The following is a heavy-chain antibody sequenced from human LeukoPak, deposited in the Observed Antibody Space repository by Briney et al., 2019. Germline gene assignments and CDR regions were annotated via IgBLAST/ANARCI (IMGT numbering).Heavy chain of an antibody. J-gene: IGHJ5*02. CDR3: AIVPAAQGGYNWFDP. D-gene: IGHD2-2*01. V-gene: IGHV4-39*01. CDR2: IYYSGST. CDR1: GGSISSSSYY. Sequence: SETLSLTCTVSGGSISSSSYYWGWIRQPPGKGLEWIGSIYYSGSTYYNPSLKSRVTISVDTSKSQFSLKLSSVTAADTAVYYCAIVPAAQGGYNWFDPWGQGTLVTVSS.